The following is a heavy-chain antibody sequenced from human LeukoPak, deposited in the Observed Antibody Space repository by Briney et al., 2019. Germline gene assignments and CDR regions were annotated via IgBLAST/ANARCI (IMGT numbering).Heavy chain of an antibody. Sequence: PSETLSLTCAVYGGSFSGYYWSWIRQPPGKGLEWIGEINHSGSTNYNPSLKSRVTISVDTSKNQFSLKLSPVTAADTAVYYCARAAAGPFDYWGQGTLVTVSS. D-gene: IGHD6-13*01. CDR2: INHSGST. V-gene: IGHV4-34*01. CDR1: GGSFSGYY. CDR3: ARAAAGPFDY. J-gene: IGHJ4*02.